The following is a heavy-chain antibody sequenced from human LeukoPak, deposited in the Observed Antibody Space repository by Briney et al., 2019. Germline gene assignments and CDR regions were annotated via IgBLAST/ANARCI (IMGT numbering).Heavy chain of an antibody. J-gene: IGHJ4*02. CDR3: AKWASDSSWYEWDY. CDR2: IYSGGST. Sequence: GSLRLSCAASGFTVSSNYMSWVRQAPGKGLEWVSVIYSGGSTYYADSVKGRFTISRDNSKNTLYLQMNSLRAEDTAVYYCAKWASDSSWYEWDYWGQGTLVTVSS. V-gene: IGHV3-66*01. D-gene: IGHD6-13*01. CDR1: GFTVSSNY.